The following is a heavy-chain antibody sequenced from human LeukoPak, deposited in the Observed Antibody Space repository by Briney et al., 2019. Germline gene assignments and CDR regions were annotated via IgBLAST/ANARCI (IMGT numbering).Heavy chain of an antibody. CDR3: ASGNLGDWFDP. V-gene: IGHV4-30-2*01. CDR1: GGSISSGGYS. J-gene: IGHJ5*02. CDR2: IYHSGST. Sequence: SQTLSLTCAVSGGSISSGGYSWSWIRQPPGKGLEWIGYIYHSGSTYYNPSLKSRVTISVDRSKNQFSLKLSSVTAADTAVYYCASGNLGDWFDPWGQGTLVSVSS. D-gene: IGHD4-23*01.